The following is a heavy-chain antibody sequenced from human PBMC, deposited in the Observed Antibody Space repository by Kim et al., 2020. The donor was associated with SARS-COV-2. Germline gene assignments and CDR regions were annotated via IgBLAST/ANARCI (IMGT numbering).Heavy chain of an antibody. D-gene: IGHD2-2*01. V-gene: IGHV3-21*01. CDR2: ISSSSSYR. Sequence: GGSLRLSCAASGFTFSSYSLNWLRQAPGKGQEWVTSISSSSSYRYYADLAKRRTTSTRDNAKHLPYLHMNSLSAEAWAVYYSWRGSELVPSIEASPSNN. CDR3: WRGSELVPSIEASPSNN. CDR1: GFTFSSYS. J-gene: IGHJ5*01.